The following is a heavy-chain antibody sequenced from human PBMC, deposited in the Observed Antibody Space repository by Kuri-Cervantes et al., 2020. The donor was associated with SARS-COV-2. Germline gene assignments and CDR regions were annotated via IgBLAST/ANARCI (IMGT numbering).Heavy chain of an antibody. V-gene: IGHV3-53*01. CDR2: IYSGGST. J-gene: IGHJ3*02. CDR3: ARESGVDWGSDAFDI. Sequence: GGSLRLSCAASGFTVSSNYMSWVRQAPGKGLEWVSVIYSGGSTYYADSVKGRFTISRDNAKNSLYLQMNSLRAEDTAVYYCARESGVDWGSDAFDIWGQGTMVTVSS. CDR1: GFTVSSNY. D-gene: IGHD7-27*01.